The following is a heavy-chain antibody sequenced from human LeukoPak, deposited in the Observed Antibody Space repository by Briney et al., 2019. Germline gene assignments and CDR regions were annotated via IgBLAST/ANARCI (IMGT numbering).Heavy chain of an antibody. J-gene: IGHJ4*02. CDR3: ARQKRDGFDY. D-gene: IGHD5-24*01. Sequence: SETLSLTCTVSGGSISSSNYYWGWIRQPPGKGLEWIGSIYYSGSTYYNPSLKSRVTISVDTSKNQFSLKLSSVTAADTAVYYCARQKRDGFDYWGQGTLVTVSS. CDR1: GGSISSSNYY. CDR2: IYYSGST. V-gene: IGHV4-39*01.